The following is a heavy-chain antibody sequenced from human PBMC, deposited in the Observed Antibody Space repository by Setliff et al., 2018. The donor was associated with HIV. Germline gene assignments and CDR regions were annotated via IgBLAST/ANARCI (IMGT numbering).Heavy chain of an antibody. CDR2: VIPSFATA. Sequence: SVKVSCKASGGTFENLAISWVRQAPGQGLEWMGGVIPSFATANYAQKFQGRITITADELTSTVYMDLNSLKSEDSAVYYCANPHDGGAFDVWGQGTAVTVSS. D-gene: IGHD1-1*01. CDR3: ANPHDGGAFDV. CDR1: GGTFENLA. J-gene: IGHJ3*01. V-gene: IGHV1-69*13.